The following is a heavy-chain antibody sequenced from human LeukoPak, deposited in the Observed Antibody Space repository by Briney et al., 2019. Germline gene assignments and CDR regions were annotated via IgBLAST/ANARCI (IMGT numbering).Heavy chain of an antibody. CDR3: SRDPRHNDY. CDR1: GFSFTTYW. J-gene: IGHJ4*02. Sequence: LTGGSLRLSCAASGFSFTTYWMSWVSQAPGKGLELLSYISGSSSDVNYIDSVRGRFTISRDNAKNSLHLHMNSLTVEDTAVYYCSRDPRHNDYWGQGTLVTVSS. V-gene: IGHV3-48*04. CDR2: ISGSSSDV.